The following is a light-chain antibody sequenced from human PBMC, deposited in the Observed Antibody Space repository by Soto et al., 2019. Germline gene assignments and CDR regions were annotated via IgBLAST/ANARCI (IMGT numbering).Light chain of an antibody. CDR3: QHYSNWPPT. Sequence: EMVMTQSPATLSVSPGERVTLSCRASESVHRNLAWYQQKPGQGPSLLIYYASTRATGVPDRFTGSGSGTEFTLTISSLQSEDCGVYHCQHYSNWPPTLGPGTKVEIK. CDR1: ESVHRN. J-gene: IGKJ3*01. V-gene: IGKV3-15*01. CDR2: YAS.